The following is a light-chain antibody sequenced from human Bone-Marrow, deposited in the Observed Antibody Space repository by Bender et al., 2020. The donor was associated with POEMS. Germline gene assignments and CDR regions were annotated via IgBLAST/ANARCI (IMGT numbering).Light chain of an antibody. J-gene: IGLJ2*01. CDR1: SSDVGGYNY. Sequence: QSALTQPRSVSGSPGQSVTISCTGTSSDVGGYNYVSWYQHHPGRVPQLIIYQSNKRPSGVSYRLSAYKTGNTASLTISDLQAEDEADYYCFSYVGGKTFGFGGGTKLPVL. V-gene: IGLV2-11*01. CDR2: QSN. CDR3: FSYVGGKTFG.